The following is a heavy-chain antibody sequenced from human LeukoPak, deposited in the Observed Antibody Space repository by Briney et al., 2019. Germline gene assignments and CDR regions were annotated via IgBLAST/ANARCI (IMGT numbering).Heavy chain of an antibody. D-gene: IGHD2-21*02. V-gene: IGHV1-2*02. CDR1: GYTFTTYV. Sequence: ASVKVSCKTSGYTFTTYVFNWVRQAPGQGLEWMGWINPHSGGTNYAQEFQGRVTMTRDTSISTAYMELSSLRPDDTAVYSCARGVTARGFYYYMDIWGNGTTVTISS. J-gene: IGHJ6*03. CDR2: INPHSGGT. CDR3: ARGVTARGFYYYMDI.